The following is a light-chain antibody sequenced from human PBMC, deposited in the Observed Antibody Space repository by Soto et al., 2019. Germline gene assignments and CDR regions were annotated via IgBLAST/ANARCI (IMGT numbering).Light chain of an antibody. CDR1: QTVTSAY. CDR3: QQYGSSPRT. CDR2: GAS. J-gene: IGKJ4*02. V-gene: IGKV3-20*01. Sequence: EIVLTQSPGTLSLSPGDRATLSCSASQTVTSAYLAWFQQKPGQAPRLLIYGASTRATGIPDRFSGSGSGTDFTLSITRLEPEDFAVYYCQQYGSSPRTFGGGTKV.